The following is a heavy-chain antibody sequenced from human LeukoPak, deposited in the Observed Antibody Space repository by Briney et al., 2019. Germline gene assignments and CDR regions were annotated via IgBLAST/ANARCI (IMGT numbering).Heavy chain of an antibody. V-gene: IGHV4-4*07. CDR3: ARVLSTEEDAFDI. CDR2: IYSSASA. CDR1: GDSISYHY. Sequence: SETLSLTCTVSGDSISYHYWSWIRQPAGKGLEWIGRIYSSASANHNPSLKSRVTMSLDTSKNQFSLNLTSVTAADTAVYYCARVLSTEEDAFDIWGQGTMVTVSS. J-gene: IGHJ3*02.